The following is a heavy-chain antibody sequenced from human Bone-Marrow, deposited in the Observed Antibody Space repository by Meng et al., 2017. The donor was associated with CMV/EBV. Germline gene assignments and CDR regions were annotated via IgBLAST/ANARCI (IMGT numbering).Heavy chain of an antibody. CDR1: GFIFSTYV. CDR2: IYSGGSST. J-gene: IGHJ5*02. Sequence: GESLKISCAGSGFIFSTYVMGWVRQAPRKWLEWVSVIYSGGSSTYYADSVKGRFTISRDNSKNTLYLQMNSLRAEDTAVYYCAIYGYSSSWYVHCVDPWGQGTLVT. D-gene: IGHD6-13*01. V-gene: IGHV3-23*03. CDR3: AIYGYSSSWYVHCVDP.